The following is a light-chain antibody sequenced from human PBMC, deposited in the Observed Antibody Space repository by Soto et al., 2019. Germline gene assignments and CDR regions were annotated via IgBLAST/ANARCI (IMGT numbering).Light chain of an antibody. Sequence: EIVMTQSPATLSVSPGERATLSCRASQSISRSLAWYQQKPGQAPRLVIFDASTRATGIPATFSGSGSGTEFTLTINSLQSEDFAVYYCQQYNNWPYITFGQGTRLEIK. CDR3: QQYNNWPYIT. J-gene: IGKJ5*01. CDR1: QSISRS. CDR2: DAS. V-gene: IGKV3-15*01.